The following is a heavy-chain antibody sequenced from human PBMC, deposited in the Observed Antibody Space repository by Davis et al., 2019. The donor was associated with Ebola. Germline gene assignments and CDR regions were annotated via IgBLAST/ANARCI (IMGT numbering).Heavy chain of an antibody. Sequence: GGSLRLSCVASGLTFGSYGMSWVRRPPGKGLEWVSTINGGGSTSYYADSVKGRFTISRDNAKNSLYLQMNSLRPEETAVYARGLWDSYGSGLPKYFDIWGQGTSVTVAS. CDR2: INGGGSTS. V-gene: IGHV3-23*01. CDR3: GLWDSYGSGLPKYFDI. J-gene: IGHJ4*02. CDR1: GLTFGSYG. D-gene: IGHD3-10*01.